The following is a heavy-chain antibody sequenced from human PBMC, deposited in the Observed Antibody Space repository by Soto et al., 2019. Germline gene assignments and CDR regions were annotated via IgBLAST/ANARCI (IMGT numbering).Heavy chain of an antibody. Sequence: SETLSLTCAVSGGSIRSDGYSWNWIRQPPGKGLEWIGYIFHSGSTFYNPSLHSRVTMSVDRSTNHFSLRLSSVTAADTAVYYCARGNRSARAKAGTEWFDPWGQGILVTVSS. CDR1: GGSIRSDGYS. D-gene: IGHD6-13*01. J-gene: IGHJ5*02. CDR3: ARGNRSARAKAGTEWFDP. V-gene: IGHV4-30-2*01. CDR2: IFHSGST.